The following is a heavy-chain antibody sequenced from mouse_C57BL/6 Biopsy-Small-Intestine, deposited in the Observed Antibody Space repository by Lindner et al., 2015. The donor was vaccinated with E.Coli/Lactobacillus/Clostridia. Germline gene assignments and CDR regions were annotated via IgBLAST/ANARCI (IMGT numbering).Heavy chain of an antibody. CDR1: GYSFTVYY. CDR3: ARSVSSSGYIEY. Sequence: VQLQESGPELVKPGAFSEDILQASGYSFTVYYMHWVKQSHGDILDWIGYVSPYTGVSSYNQKFKGKASLTVDKSSSTAYMELRSLTSEDSAVYYCARSVSSSGYIEYWGQGTLVTVSA. V-gene: IGHV1-31*01. CDR2: VSPYTGVS. D-gene: IGHD3-2*02. J-gene: IGHJ3*01.